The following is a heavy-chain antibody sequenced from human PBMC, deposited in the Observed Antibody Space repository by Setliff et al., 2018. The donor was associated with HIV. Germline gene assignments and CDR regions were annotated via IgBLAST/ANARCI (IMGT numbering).Heavy chain of an antibody. CDR1: GGSISSSNW. V-gene: IGHV4-4*02. J-gene: IGHJ3*01. CDR2: IYHSGSA. Sequence: PSETLSLTCAVSGGSISSSNWWSWVRQPPGKGLEWIGEIYHSGSANYNPSLKSRVIISVDTSRDQFSLQLTSVTAADTAVYYCARAPPGIQNDAFDVWGQGTMVTVSS. CDR3: ARAPPGIQNDAFDV.